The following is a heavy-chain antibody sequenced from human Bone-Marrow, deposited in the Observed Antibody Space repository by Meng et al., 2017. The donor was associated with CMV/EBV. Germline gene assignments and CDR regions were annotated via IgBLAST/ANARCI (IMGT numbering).Heavy chain of an antibody. V-gene: IGHV4-4*01. J-gene: IGHJ6*02. CDR3: ARVLPLYYYYGVDV. CDR2: IYHDGST. CDR1: GTSISGATW. Sequence: GSLRLSCTVSGTSISGATWWSWVRQPPGKGLEWIGEIYHDGSTNYNPSLKSRVTISVDKSRNQFSLRLSSVTAADTAMYFCARVLPLYYYYGVDVWGQGTTVTVSS.